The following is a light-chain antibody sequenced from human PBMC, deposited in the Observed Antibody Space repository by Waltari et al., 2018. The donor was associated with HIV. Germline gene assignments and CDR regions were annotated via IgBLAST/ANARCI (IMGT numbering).Light chain of an antibody. CDR2: LGS. CDR1: QSLLNSIGYTY. V-gene: IGKV2-28*01. Sequence: EIVMTQSPLSLPVTPGEPASISCRSSQSLLNSIGYTYLDWYLQRPGQSPQLLIYLGSNRASGVPDRFSGSGSGTDFKLKISRVEAEDVGIYYCMQALQTLLTFGGGTKVEIK. J-gene: IGKJ4*01. CDR3: MQALQTLLT.